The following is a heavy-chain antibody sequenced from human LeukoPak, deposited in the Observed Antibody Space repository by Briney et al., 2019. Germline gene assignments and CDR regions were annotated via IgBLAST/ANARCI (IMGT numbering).Heavy chain of an antibody. J-gene: IGHJ4*02. V-gene: IGHV3-30-3*01. Sequence: PGGSLRLSCAASGFTFSSYAMHWVRQAPGKGLEWVAVIPYDGSNKYYADSVKGRFTISRDNSKNTLYLQMNSLRAEDTAVYYCARGHVVVPAAPDYWGQGTLVTVSS. CDR3: ARGHVVVPAAPDY. CDR1: GFTFSSYA. D-gene: IGHD2-2*01. CDR2: IPYDGSNK.